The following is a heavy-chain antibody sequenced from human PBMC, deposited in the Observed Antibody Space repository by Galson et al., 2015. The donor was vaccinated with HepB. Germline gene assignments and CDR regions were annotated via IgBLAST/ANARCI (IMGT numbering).Heavy chain of an antibody. D-gene: IGHD2/OR15-2a*01. CDR1: GFSVSSYY. Sequence: SLRLSCAASGFSVSSYYMAWVRQGPGKGLEWVSLLTKDGNAHYAYALRGRVTISRDDSNNALSLQMGSLRAEDTAVYYCARGRGFLFDLWGRGTLVTVSS. CDR3: ARGRGFLFDL. J-gene: IGHJ4*02. V-gene: IGHV3-53*01. CDR2: LTKDGNA.